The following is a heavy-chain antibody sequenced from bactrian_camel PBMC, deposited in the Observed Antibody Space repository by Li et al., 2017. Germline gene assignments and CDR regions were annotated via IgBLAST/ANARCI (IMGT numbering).Heavy chain of an antibody. V-gene: IGHV3S40*01. Sequence: VQLVESGGGLVQPGGSLRLSCAASGFTFSSYDISWVRQGPGKGLEWVSSINRNAGITYYADSVKGRFTISRDNAKNTLYLQMNNLKPEDAAMYYCAVSFRYGGTWYDTRRYSYWGQGTQVTVS. J-gene: IGHJ4*01. D-gene: IGHD6*01. CDR2: INRNAGIT. CDR3: AVSFRYGGTWYDTRRYSY. CDR1: GFTFSSYD.